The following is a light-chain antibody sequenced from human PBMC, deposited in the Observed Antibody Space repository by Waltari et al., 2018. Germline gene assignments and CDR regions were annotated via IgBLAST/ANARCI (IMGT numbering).Light chain of an antibody. Sequence: IVLTQSPGTLSLSPGARATLSCRASPGVTSIPLTWYQQKLGQAPRLLIYGTSSRATGIPDRFSGSGSGTDFTLTISRLEPEDFAVYYCQQYDGEVVTFGGGTKVEI. CDR2: GTS. CDR1: PGVTSIP. J-gene: IGKJ4*01. V-gene: IGKV3-20*01. CDR3: QQYDGEVVT.